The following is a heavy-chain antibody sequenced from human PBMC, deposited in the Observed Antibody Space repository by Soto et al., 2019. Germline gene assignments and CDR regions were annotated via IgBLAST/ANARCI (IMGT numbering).Heavy chain of an antibody. CDR2: IIPIFGTA. V-gene: IGHV1-69*01. D-gene: IGHD1-26*01. J-gene: IGHJ4*02. Sequence: GQGLEWMGGIIPIFGTANYAQKFQGRVTITADESTSTAYMELSSLRSEDTAVYYCARYHTGIVGAKVYWGQVNLVTV. CDR3: ARYHTGIVGAKVY.